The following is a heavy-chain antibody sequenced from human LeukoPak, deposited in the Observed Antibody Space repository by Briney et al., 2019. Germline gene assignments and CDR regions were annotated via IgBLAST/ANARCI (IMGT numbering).Heavy chain of an antibody. CDR3: AKDTGYRPRDDAFDI. D-gene: IGHD5-18*01. CDR2: ISGSGGST. J-gene: IGHJ3*02. V-gene: IGHV3-23*01. Sequence: GGSLRLSCAASGFTVSSNYMSWVRQAPGKGLEWVSAISGSGGSTYYADSVKGRFTISRDNSKNTLYLQMNSLRAEDTAVYYCAKDTGYRPRDDAFDIWGQGTMVTVSS. CDR1: GFTVSSNY.